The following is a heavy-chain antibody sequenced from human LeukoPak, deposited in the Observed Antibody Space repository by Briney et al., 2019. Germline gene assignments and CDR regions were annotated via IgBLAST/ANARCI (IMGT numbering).Heavy chain of an antibody. V-gene: IGHV3-9*01. D-gene: IGHD3-10*01. Sequence: GGSLRLSCAASGFTFDDYAMHWVRQAPGKGLEWVSGISWNSGSIGYADSVKGRFTISRDNAKNSLYLQMNSLRAEDTALYYCAKDIDARTLYYYGSEMGFDIWCQGTMVTVSS. CDR3: AKDIDARTLYYYGSEMGFDI. J-gene: IGHJ3*02. CDR2: ISWNSGSI. CDR1: GFTFDDYA.